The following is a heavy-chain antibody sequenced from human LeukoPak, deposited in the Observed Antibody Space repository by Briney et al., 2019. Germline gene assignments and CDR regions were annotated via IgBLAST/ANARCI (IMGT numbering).Heavy chain of an antibody. J-gene: IGHJ4*02. CDR3: ARARTRISPQSGLGTHYDFWSGAGHGCNY. CDR2: ISAGNGNR. Sequence: ASVKVSCKASGYTFTSYAIHWVRQPPGQRLEWMGWISAGNGNREYSQKFQGRVTMTRDTSTSTVYMELSSLRSEHTTVYYCARARTRISPQSGLGTHYDFWSGAGHGCNYWGQGTLVTVSS. CDR1: GYTFTSYA. V-gene: IGHV1-3*01. D-gene: IGHD3-3*01.